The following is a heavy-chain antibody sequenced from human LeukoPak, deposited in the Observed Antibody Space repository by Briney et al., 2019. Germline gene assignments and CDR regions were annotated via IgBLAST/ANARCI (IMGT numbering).Heavy chain of an antibody. CDR2: IDPHSGGT. J-gene: IGHJ4*02. V-gene: IGHV1-2*02. D-gene: IGHD3-22*01. Sequence: ASVKVSCKASGYTFTGYYMHWVRQAPGQGLEWMGWIDPHSGGTGYSQTFQGRVTMTRDTSISTAYMELSRLRSDDTAVYYCARGSDSSVRRLYYFDYWGQGTLVTVSS. CDR3: ARGSDSSVRRLYYFDY. CDR1: GYTFTGYY.